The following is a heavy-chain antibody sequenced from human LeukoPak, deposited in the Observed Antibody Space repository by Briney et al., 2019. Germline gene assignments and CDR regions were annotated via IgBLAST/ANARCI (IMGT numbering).Heavy chain of an antibody. J-gene: IGHJ4*02. CDR1: GGSFSGYY. CDR2: INHSGST. CDR3: ARAVSSSSPFDY. D-gene: IGHD6-6*01. Sequence: SETLSLTCAVYGGSFSGYYWSWIRQPPGKGLEWIGEINHSGSTNYNPSLKRRVTISVDTSKNQFSLKLSSVTAADTAVYYCARAVSSSSPFDYWGQGTLVTVSS. V-gene: IGHV4-34*01.